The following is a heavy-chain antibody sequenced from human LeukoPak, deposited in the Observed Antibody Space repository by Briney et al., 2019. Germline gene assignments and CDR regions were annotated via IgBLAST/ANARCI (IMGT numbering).Heavy chain of an antibody. CDR3: TTSPQENGGNQALDY. J-gene: IGHJ4*02. CDR2: FDPEDGET. V-gene: IGHV1-24*01. D-gene: IGHD4-23*01. CDR1: GYTLTELS. Sequence: GASVKVSCKVSGYTLTELSMHWVRQAPGKGLEWMGGFDPEDGETIYAQKFQGRVTMTEDTSTDTAYMELSSLRSEDTAVYYCTTSPQENGGNQALDYWGQGPLVTVSS.